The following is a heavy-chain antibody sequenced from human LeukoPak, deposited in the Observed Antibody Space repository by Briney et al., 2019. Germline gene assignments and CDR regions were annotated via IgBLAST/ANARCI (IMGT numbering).Heavy chain of an antibody. CDR2: ISGSGGTT. V-gene: IGHV3-23*01. CDR1: GFTFSSYA. Sequence: GGSLRLSCAACGFTFSSYAMSWVRQAPGKGLEWVSTISGSGGTTYYADSVRGRFTISRDNSKNVLYLQVNSLRAEDTAVYSCAKYLDSYPYYFDYWGQGTLVTVSS. D-gene: IGHD1-1*01. J-gene: IGHJ4*02. CDR3: AKYLDSYPYYFDY.